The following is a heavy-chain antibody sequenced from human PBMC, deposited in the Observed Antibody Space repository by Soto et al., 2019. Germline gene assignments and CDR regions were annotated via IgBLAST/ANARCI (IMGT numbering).Heavy chain of an antibody. J-gene: IGHJ4*02. Sequence: QVQLVESGGGVVQPGRSLRLSCAASGFTFSSYGMHWVRQAPGKGLEWVAVISYDGSNKYYADSVKGRFTISRDNSKNTLYLQMNSLRAEDTAVYYCATPRGDSSGYYNAGGEDYWGQGTLVTVSS. CDR1: GFTFSSYG. D-gene: IGHD3-22*01. CDR3: ATPRGDSSGYYNAGGEDY. CDR2: ISYDGSNK. V-gene: IGHV3-30*03.